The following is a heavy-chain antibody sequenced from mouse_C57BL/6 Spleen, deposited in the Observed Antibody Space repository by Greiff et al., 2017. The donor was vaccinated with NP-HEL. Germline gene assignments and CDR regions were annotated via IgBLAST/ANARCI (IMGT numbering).Heavy chain of an antibody. CDR1: GYTFTSYW. Sequence: QVQLQQPGAELVKPGASVKLSCKASGYTFTSYWMHWVKQRPGQGLEWIGMIHPNSGSTNYNEKFKSKATLTVDKSSSTAYMQLSSLTSEDSAVYYCARGSFYYGSSFYYFDYWGQGTTLTVSS. CDR3: ARGSFYYGSSFYYFDY. CDR2: IHPNSGST. D-gene: IGHD1-1*01. V-gene: IGHV1-64*01. J-gene: IGHJ2*01.